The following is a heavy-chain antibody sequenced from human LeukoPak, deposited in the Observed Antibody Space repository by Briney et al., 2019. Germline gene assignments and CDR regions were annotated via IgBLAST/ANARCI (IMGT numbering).Heavy chain of an antibody. V-gene: IGHV3-23*01. J-gene: IGHJ3*02. Sequence: GGTLRLSCAASGLSFRSYGMGWVRQAPGKGLEWVSSITSSGTTNYADSVKDRFVISRDNSKDTLFLQMNSLRAEDTAVYYCARGGSYLSAFDIWGQGTMVTVSS. D-gene: IGHD1-26*01. CDR2: ITSSGTT. CDR1: GLSFRSYG. CDR3: ARGGSYLSAFDI.